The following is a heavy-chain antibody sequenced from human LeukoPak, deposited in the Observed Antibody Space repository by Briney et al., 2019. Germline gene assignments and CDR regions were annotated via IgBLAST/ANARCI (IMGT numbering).Heavy chain of an antibody. CDR3: GRDTTDLDIVVVPAAIRPSNAFDI. D-gene: IGHD2-2*02. CDR2: IYHSGST. Sequence: SQTLSLTCTVSGGSISSGGYYWSWIRQPAGKGLEWIGYIYHSGSTYYNPSLKSRVTISVDRSKNQFSLKLSSVTAADTAVYYCGRDTTDLDIVVVPAAIRPSNAFDIWGQGTMVTVSS. J-gene: IGHJ3*02. V-gene: IGHV4-30-2*01. CDR1: GGSISSGGYY.